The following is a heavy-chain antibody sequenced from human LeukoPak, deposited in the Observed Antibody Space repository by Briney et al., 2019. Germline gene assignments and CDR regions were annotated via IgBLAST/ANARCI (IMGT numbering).Heavy chain of an antibody. CDR2: ISSSGSTI. D-gene: IGHD3-10*02. CDR1: GFTFSSYE. J-gene: IGHJ6*04. CDR3: AELGITMIGGV. V-gene: IGHV3-48*03. Sequence: GGSLRLSCAASGFTFSSYEMNWVRQAPGKGLEWVSYISSSGSTIYYAGSVKGRFTISRDNAKNSLYLQMNSLRAEDTAVYYCAELGITMIGGVWGKGATVTISS.